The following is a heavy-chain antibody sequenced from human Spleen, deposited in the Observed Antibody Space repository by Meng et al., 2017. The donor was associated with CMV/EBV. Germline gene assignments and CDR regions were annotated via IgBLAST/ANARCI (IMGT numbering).Heavy chain of an antibody. CDR1: GYTFTSYD. CDR3: ARLIYTKSQGDV. V-gene: IGHV1-8*03. D-gene: IGHD4-11*01. J-gene: IGHJ6*02. Sequence: ASVKVSCKASGYTFTSYDINWVRQATGQGLEWMGWMNPNSGNTGYAQKFQGRVTITRNTSINTAYMELSSLRSEDTAVYYCARLIYTKSQGDVWGQGTTVTVSS. CDR2: MNPNSGNT.